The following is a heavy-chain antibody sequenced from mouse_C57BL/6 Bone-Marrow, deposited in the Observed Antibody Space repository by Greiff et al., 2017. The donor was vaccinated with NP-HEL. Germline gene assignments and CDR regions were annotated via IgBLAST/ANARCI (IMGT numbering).Heavy chain of an antibody. CDR2: IYPGDGDT. Sequence: VQLQQSGPELVKPGASVKISCKASGYAFSSSWLNWVKQRPGKGLEWIGRIYPGDGDTNYNRKFKGKATLTAAKSSSTAYMQLSSLTSEDSAVYFSAREDYGSPYYYAMDYWGQGTSVTVSS. V-gene: IGHV1-82*01. J-gene: IGHJ4*01. CDR3: AREDYGSPYYYAMDY. D-gene: IGHD1-1*01. CDR1: GYAFSSSW.